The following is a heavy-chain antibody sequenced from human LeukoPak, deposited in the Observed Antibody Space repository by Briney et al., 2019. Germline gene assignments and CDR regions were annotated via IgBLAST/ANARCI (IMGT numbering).Heavy chain of an antibody. J-gene: IGHJ4*02. V-gene: IGHV4-39*01. CDR1: SGSVNSRGYY. CDR2: IYYSGST. D-gene: IGHD6-19*01. Sequence: SETLSLTCTVSSGSVNSRGYYWGWIRQPPGKGLEWIGSIYYSGSTYYNPSLKSRVTISVDTSKNQFSLKLSSVTAADTAVYYCARQGYSSGWYYFDYWGQGTLVTVSS. CDR3: ARQGYSSGWYYFDY.